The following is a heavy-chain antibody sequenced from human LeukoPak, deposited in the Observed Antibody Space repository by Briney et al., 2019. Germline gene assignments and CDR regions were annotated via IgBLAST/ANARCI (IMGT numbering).Heavy chain of an antibody. V-gene: IGHV3-21*01. Sequence: PGGSLRLSCAASGFTFSSYSMNWVRQAPGKGLEWVSSISSSGSHIYYADSVKGRITISRDNAKNSVYLQMNSLRAEDTAVYYCARDWGYDYVWGSYRYEGAKFDYWGQGTLVTVSS. CDR3: ARDWGYDYVWGSYRYEGAKFDY. CDR1: GFTFSSYS. D-gene: IGHD3-16*02. J-gene: IGHJ4*02. CDR2: ISSSGSHI.